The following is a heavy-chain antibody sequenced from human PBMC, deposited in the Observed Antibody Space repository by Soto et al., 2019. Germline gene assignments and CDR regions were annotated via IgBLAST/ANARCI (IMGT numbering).Heavy chain of an antibody. CDR2: ISTYSGET. CDR1: GYTFFTYD. Sequence: QVHLVQSGVEVKTPGASVKVSCQASGYTFFTYDISWVRQAPGQGLEWMGWISTYSGETKYAQKFQGRVTMTKDTPTTTAYLELRSLRSAYTAVYYCARHHGPTTSENWFDPWGQGTLVTVSS. D-gene: IGHD5-12*01. V-gene: IGHV1-18*01. CDR3: ARHHGPTTSENWFDP. J-gene: IGHJ5*02.